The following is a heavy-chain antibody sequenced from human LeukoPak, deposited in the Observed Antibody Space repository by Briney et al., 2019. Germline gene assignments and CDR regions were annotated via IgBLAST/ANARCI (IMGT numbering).Heavy chain of an antibody. CDR2: ITSSGSTI. J-gene: IGHJ4*02. CDR1: GFTFRNYE. CDR3: ARDGYSSDAIAYYTLNFDV. D-gene: IGHD3-22*01. Sequence: GGSLRLSCAGSGFTFRNYEMNWVRQAPGKGLEWLSYITSSGSTIYYADSVKGRFTVSRDNARNSLYLQMDSLRAEDTALYYCARDGYSSDAIAYYTLNFDVWGQGTLVSVSS. V-gene: IGHV3-48*03.